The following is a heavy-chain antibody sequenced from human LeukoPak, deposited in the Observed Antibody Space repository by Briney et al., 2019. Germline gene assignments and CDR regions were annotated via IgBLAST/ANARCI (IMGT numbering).Heavy chain of an antibody. Sequence: PGGSLRLSCTASGFTFGDYAMSWVRQAPGKGLEWVGFIRSKAYGGTTECAASVKGRFTISRDDSKSIAYLQMNSLKTEDTAVYYCTRDHRGLYSGYDWPWRPFDYWGQGTLVTVSS. D-gene: IGHD5-12*01. J-gene: IGHJ4*02. CDR3: TRDHRGLYSGYDWPWRPFDY. V-gene: IGHV3-49*04. CDR2: IRSKAYGGTT. CDR1: GFTFGDYA.